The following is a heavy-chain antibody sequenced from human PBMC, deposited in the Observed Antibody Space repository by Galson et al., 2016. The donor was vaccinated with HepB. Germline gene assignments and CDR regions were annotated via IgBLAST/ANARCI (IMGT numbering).Heavy chain of an antibody. V-gene: IGHV4-31*03. CDR2: IYYSVNT. CDR3: ASSHPRHDILTGSPSLVFDI. D-gene: IGHD3-9*01. Sequence: TLSLTCTVSGAAIGSGSYFWSWIRQHPGKGLEWIGYIYYSVNTYYNPSLKSRVAISIDTSENQFSLNLRSATAADTAVYFCASSHPRHDILTGSPSLVFDIWGQGNKVTVSS. J-gene: IGHJ3*02. CDR1: GAAIGSGSYF.